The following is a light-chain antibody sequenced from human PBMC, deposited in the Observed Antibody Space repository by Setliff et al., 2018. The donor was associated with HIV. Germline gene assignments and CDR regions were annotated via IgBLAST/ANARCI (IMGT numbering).Light chain of an antibody. V-gene: IGLV1-44*01. CDR3: AAWDDSLNGPYYV. CDR1: SSNIGSNT. CDR2: SNN. J-gene: IGLJ1*01. Sequence: QSALTQPPSASGTPGQRVAISCSGSSSNIGSNTVNWYQQLPRTAPKLLIYSNNQRPSGVPDRFSGSKSGTPASLAISGLQSEDEADYYCAAWDDSLNGPYYVFGTGTKVTVL.